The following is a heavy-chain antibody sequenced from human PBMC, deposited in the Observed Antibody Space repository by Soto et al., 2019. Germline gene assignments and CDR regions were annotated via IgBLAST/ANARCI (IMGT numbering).Heavy chain of an antibody. V-gene: IGHV4-59*01. CDR3: ARGYCSGGSCGLFDY. CDR2: IYYSGST. J-gene: IGHJ4*02. Sequence: PSETLSLTCTVYGGSFSGYYWSWIRQPPGKGLEWIGYIYYSGSTNYNPSLKSRVTISVDTSKNQFSLKLSSVTAADTAVYYCARGYCSGGSCGLFDYWGQGTLVTVSS. CDR1: GGSFSGYY. D-gene: IGHD2-15*01.